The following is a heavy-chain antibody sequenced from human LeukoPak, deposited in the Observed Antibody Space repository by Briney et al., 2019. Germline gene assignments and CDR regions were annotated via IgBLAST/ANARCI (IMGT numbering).Heavy chain of an antibody. D-gene: IGHD3-9*01. J-gene: IGHJ4*02. Sequence: PSETLSLTCTVSGGSISSSSYYWGWIRQPPGKGLEWIGTIYYSGSTYYNPSLKSRVTISVDTSKNQFSLKLSFVTAADTAVYYCASQPHYDILTGYSHFDYWGQGTLVTVSS. CDR2: IYYSGST. V-gene: IGHV4-39*01. CDR3: ASQPHYDILTGYSHFDY. CDR1: GGSISSSSYY.